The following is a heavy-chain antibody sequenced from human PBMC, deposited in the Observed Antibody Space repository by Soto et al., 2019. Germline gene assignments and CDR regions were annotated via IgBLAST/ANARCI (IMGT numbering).Heavy chain of an antibody. CDR1: AFTLSAYD. CDR3: ARAYSGRLPRRADYYYAMDV. V-gene: IGHV3-13*05. J-gene: IGHJ6*02. Sequence: GSLRLSCAASAFTLSAYDMHWVRQPNGKGLEWVSALGAADDPYYLGSVKGRFTISRKNAKNSLYLQMNNLRAGDTAVYYCARAYSGRLPRRADYYYAMDVWGQGTTVTVSS. CDR2: LGAADDP. D-gene: IGHD2-15*01.